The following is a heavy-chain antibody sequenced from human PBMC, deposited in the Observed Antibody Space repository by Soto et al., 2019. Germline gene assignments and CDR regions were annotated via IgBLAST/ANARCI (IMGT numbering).Heavy chain of an antibody. CDR3: ARAPSQQSYEYYVDV. CDR1: GFTFSSYV. CDR2: IWCDGSNK. Sequence: QVQVVESGGGVVQPGRSLRLSCAASGFTFSSYVMHWVRQAPGKGLEWVALIWCDGSNKYYADSVTGQFTISRDDSTLYMEMNSLRAEDTAVYYWARAPSQQSYEYYVDVWAKGPTVTVSS. J-gene: IGHJ6*03. V-gene: IGHV3-33*01.